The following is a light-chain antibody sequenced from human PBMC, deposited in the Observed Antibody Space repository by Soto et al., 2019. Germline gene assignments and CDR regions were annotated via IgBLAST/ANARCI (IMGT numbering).Light chain of an antibody. CDR2: DAS. J-gene: IGKJ5*01. V-gene: IGKV1-13*02. CDR1: QGISSA. CDR3: LQHNSYPAIT. Sequence: AIQLTQSPSSLSASVGDRVTITCRASQGISSALAWYQQNPGKAPKLLIYDASSLESGVPSRFSGSGSGTEFTLTISSLQPEDFATYYCLQHNSYPAITFGQGTRLEIK.